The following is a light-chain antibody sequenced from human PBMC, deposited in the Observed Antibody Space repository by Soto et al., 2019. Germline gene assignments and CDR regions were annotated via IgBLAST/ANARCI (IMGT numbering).Light chain of an antibody. CDR1: QSITTF. J-gene: IGKJ4*01. V-gene: IGKV1-5*01. CDR3: QQYSTYPLT. CDR2: DAS. Sequence: DMQMTQSPSTLSASIGDRVTITCRSSQSITTFLAWYQQKPGKAPQILIYDASKLEPGVPSRLSGGGSGTEFTLTISSLQPDDFATYYCQQYSTYPLTFGGGTKVDIK.